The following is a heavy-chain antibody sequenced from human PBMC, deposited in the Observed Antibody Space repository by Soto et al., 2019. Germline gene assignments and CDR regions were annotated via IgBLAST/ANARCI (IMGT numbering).Heavy chain of an antibody. V-gene: IGHV1-69*13. CDR1: GCTCSSYS. J-gene: IGHJ6*02. Sequence: XSVKVCIQASGCTCSSYSLSWVRQAPGQGLEWMGGIIPIFGTANYAQKFQGRVTITADESTSTVYMELSSLRSEETAVYYCARAQSASYWYYYSGMEVWGQGTTVTVSS. D-gene: IGHD3-10*01. CDR2: IIPIFGTA. CDR3: ARAQSASYWYYYSGMEV.